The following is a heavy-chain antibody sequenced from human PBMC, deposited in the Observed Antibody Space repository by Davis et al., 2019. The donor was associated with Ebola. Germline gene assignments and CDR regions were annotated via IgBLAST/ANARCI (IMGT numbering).Heavy chain of an antibody. CDR2: ISSSGSTI. V-gene: IGHV3-11*01. J-gene: IGHJ6*04. CDR1: GFTFSDYY. Sequence: GESLKISCAASGFTFSDYYMSWIRQAPGKGLEWVSYISSSGSTIYYADSVKGRFTISRDNAKNSLYLQMNSLRAEDTAVYYCARDRFGQGFGELTLLTGMDVWGKGTTVTVSS. D-gene: IGHD3-10*01. CDR3: ARDRFGQGFGELTLLTGMDV.